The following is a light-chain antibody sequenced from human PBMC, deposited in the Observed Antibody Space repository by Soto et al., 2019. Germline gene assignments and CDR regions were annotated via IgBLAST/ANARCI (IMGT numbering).Light chain of an antibody. Sequence: QSALTQPASVSGSPGQSITISCTGTTSFVGSYNLVSWYQQHTGKAPQVLIYEDTKRPSGVSNRFSGSISGSTASLTISGLQAEDEADYYCCSYVGASTYVFGTGNKVTVL. CDR1: TSFVGSYNL. CDR2: EDT. J-gene: IGLJ1*01. V-gene: IGLV2-23*01. CDR3: CSYVGASTYV.